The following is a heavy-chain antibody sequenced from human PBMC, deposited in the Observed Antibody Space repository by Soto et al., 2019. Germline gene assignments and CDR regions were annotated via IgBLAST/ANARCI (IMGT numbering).Heavy chain of an antibody. V-gene: IGHV3-21*01. J-gene: IGHJ4*02. CDR1: GFPFSSYS. Sequence: PGGALRLSCAASGFPFSSYSMNWVRQAPGKGLEWVSSVSISSSYIYYADSVKGRFTISRDNAKKSLYLQMNRLRAEDTAVYYFASNYGGNSGTDYWGQAPLVTRFS. D-gene: IGHD4-17*01. CDR2: VSISSSYI. CDR3: ASNYGGNSGTDY.